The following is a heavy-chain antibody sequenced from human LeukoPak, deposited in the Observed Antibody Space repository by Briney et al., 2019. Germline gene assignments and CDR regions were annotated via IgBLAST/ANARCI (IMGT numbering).Heavy chain of an antibody. D-gene: IGHD3-3*01. CDR1: GGSISSSSYY. Sequence: SETLSLTCTVSGGSISSSSYYWGWIRQPPGKGLEWIGEINHSGSTNYNPSLKSRVTISVDTSKNQFSLKLSSVTAADTAVYYCASLVGVGFDAFDIWGQGTMVTVSS. CDR2: INHSGST. CDR3: ASLVGVGFDAFDI. V-gene: IGHV4-39*07. J-gene: IGHJ3*02.